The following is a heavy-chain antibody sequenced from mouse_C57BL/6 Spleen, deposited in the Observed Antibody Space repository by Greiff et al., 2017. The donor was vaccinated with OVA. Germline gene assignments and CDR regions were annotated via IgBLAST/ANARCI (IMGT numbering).Heavy chain of an antibody. CDR3: ARSDYYAMDY. J-gene: IGHJ4*01. V-gene: IGHV1-82*01. CDR1: GYAFSSSW. Sequence: QVQLQQSGPELVKPGASVKISCKASGYAFSSSWMNWVKQRPGKGLEWIGRIYPGDGDTNYNGKFKGKATLTADKSSSTAYMQLSSLTSEDSAVYFCARSDYYAMDYLGQGTSVTVSS. CDR2: IYPGDGDT.